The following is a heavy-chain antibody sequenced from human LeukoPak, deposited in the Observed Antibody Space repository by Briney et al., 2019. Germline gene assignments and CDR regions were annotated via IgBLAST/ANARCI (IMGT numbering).Heavy chain of an antibody. V-gene: IGHV1-2*06. CDR2: INPNSGGT. CDR3: ASLYYYDSSGYYDFDY. J-gene: IGHJ4*02. Sequence: GASVKVSCKASGYTFTGYYMHWVRQAPGQGREWMGRINPNSGGTNYAQKFQGRVTMTRDTSISTAYMELSRLRSDDTAVYYCASLYYYDSSGYYDFDYWGQGTLVTVSS. D-gene: IGHD3-22*01. CDR1: GYTFTGYY.